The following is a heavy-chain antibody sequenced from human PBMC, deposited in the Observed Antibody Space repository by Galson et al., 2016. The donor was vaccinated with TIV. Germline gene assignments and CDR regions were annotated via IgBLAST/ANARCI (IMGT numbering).Heavy chain of an antibody. CDR2: ISGRGGTT. Sequence: SLRLSCAASGFSLSDYAMTWVRQAPGKGLEWVSDISGRGGTTHYADSVKGRFTISRDNSKNTLYLHMSSLRAEDTALSYCARGPTTRTGYYGLDIWGQGTTVTVSS. CDR3: ARGPTTRTGYYGLDI. CDR1: GFSLSDYA. J-gene: IGHJ6*02. D-gene: IGHD1-26*01. V-gene: IGHV3-23*01.